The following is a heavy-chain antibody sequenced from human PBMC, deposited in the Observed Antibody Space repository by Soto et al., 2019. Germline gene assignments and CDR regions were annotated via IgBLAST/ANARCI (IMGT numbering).Heavy chain of an antibody. J-gene: IGHJ3*02. CDR3: ARVVYDAFDI. CDR1: GGSISSGGYY. Sequence: QVQLQESGPGLVKPSQTLSLTCTVSGGSISSGGYYWSWIRQHPGKGLEWIGYIYYSGSTYYNPSLRSLVTMSVDTSKNQFAQRLSSVTAADAAVYYCARVVYDAFDIWGQGTMVTVSS. CDR2: IYYSGST. V-gene: IGHV4-31*01.